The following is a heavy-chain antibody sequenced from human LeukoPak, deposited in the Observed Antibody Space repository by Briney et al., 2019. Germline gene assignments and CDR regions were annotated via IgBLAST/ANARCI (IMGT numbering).Heavy chain of an antibody. V-gene: IGHV1-2*06. J-gene: IGHJ4*02. CDR2: INPNSGGT. CDR3: AGEWYDILTGYLPFGY. D-gene: IGHD3-9*01. Sequence: ASVKVSCKASGYTFTVYYMHWVRQAPGQGLEWMGRINPNSGGTNYAQKFQGRVTMTRDTSINTAYMELSRLRSDDTAVYYCAGEWYDILTGYLPFGYWGQGTLVTVSS. CDR1: GYTFTVYY.